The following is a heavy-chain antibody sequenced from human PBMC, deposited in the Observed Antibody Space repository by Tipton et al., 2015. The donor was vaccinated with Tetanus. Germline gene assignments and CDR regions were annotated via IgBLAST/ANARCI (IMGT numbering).Heavy chain of an antibody. J-gene: IGHJ4*02. CDR2: LYPGGST. CDR3: ARDNGARVFDY. V-gene: IGHV3-66*01. D-gene: IGHD2-8*01. CDR1: GFTVSSNY. Sequence: GSLRLSCVVSGFTVSSNYMTWVRQAPGEGLEWVSVLYPGGSTYSADSVRGRFTISRDNSKKTLYLEMNSLRVEDSGVYYCARDNGARVFDYWGQGTLVTVSS.